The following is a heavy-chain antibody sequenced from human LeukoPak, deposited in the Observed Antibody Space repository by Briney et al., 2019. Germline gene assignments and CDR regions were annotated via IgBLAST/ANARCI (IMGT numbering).Heavy chain of an antibody. D-gene: IGHD5-18*01. CDR1: GFTFSSYSRYA. J-gene: IGHJ4*02. V-gene: IGHV3-23*01. CDR2: ISGSGGST. CDR3: TTGTWIQLWLADC. Sequence: GGSLRLSCAASGFTFSSYSRYAMSWVRQAPVKGLEWVSAISGSGGSTYYADSVKGRFTISRDNSKNTLYLQMNSLRAEDTAVYYCTTGTWIQLWLADCWGQGTLVTVSS.